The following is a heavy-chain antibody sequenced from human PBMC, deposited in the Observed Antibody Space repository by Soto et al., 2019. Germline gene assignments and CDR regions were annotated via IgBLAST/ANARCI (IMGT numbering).Heavy chain of an antibody. J-gene: IGHJ6*04. D-gene: IGHD2-2*01. CDR2: INSDGST. Sequence: PGGSLRLSCAASGFTFSHYYMRWVRQVPGKGLVWVSYINSDGSTSYADSVRGRFTVSRDNAKNTLYLEMNGLTGEDTALYYCARGGCSSTSCLDVWGEGTTVTVSS. CDR3: ARGGCSSTSCLDV. CDR1: GFTFSHYY. V-gene: IGHV3-74*01.